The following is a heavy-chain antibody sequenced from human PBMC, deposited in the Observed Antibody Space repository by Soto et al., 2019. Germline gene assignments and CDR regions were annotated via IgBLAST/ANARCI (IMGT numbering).Heavy chain of an antibody. CDR3: AKGTGIAAAGDNDYYGMDV. CDR2: ISGSGGST. Sequence: GGSLRLSCAASGFTFSSYAMSWVRQAPGKGLEWVSAISGSGGSTYYADSVKGRFTISRDNSKNTLYLQMNSLRAEDTAVYYCAKGTGIAAAGDNDYYGMDVWGQGTTVTVS. V-gene: IGHV3-23*01. D-gene: IGHD6-13*01. CDR1: GFTFSSYA. J-gene: IGHJ6*02.